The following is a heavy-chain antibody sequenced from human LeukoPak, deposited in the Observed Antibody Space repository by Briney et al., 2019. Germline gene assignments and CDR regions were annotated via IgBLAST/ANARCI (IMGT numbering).Heavy chain of an antibody. CDR2: IYSDGRT. Sequence: SETLSLTCTVSGGSISNYYWSWIRQPAGKGLEWIGRIYSDGRTNYDLSLSSRLAMSVDTSKNQFSHKLSSVTAADTAVYYCARDLSSRGVISLDYWGQGTLVTVSS. CDR3: ARDLSSRGVISLDY. CDR1: GGSISNYY. J-gene: IGHJ4*02. D-gene: IGHD3-10*01. V-gene: IGHV4-4*07.